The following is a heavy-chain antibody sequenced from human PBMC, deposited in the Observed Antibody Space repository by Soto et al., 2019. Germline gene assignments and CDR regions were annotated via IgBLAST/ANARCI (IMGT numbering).Heavy chain of an antibody. J-gene: IGHJ4*02. CDR2: IKHSGST. CDR1: GGSFSGYY. CDR3: ARGRDLVRTYVDY. Sequence: QVQLQQWGAGLLKPSDTLSLTCAVYGGSFSGYYCTWIRQPPGKGLEWIGEIKHSGSTNYNPSLKSRLAIAVYTSKNQFSGRVSSVTAADTAVYYCARGRDLVRTYVDYWGPGTLVTGSS. D-gene: IGHD2-21*01. V-gene: IGHV4-34*01.